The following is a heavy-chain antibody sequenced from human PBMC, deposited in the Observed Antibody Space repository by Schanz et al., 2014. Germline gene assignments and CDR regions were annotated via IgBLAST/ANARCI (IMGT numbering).Heavy chain of an antibody. CDR2: MNPNSGNP. Sequence: QVQLIQSGAEVKKPGASVKVSCTASGYTFTSYDINWVRQAPGQGLEWLGWMNPNSGNPGFAQKSRGRVTMTRNTSMSTAYIELHILTSEDTAVYYCARGRTFDYWGQGTLVTVSS. V-gene: IGHV1-8*01. CDR1: GYTFTSYD. CDR3: ARGRTFDY. J-gene: IGHJ4*02.